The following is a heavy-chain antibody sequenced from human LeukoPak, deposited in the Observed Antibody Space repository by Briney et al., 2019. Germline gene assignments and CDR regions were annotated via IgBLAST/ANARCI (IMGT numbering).Heavy chain of an antibody. V-gene: IGHV4-30-4*08. CDR2: IYYSGST. D-gene: IGHD3-3*01. CDR3: ARDIWDSWSGYSYNWFDP. Sequence: PSETLSLTCTVSGGSISSGDYYWSWIRQPPGKGLEWIGYIYYSGSTYYNPSLKSRVTISVDTSKNQFSLKLSSVTAADTAVYYCARDIWDSWSGYSYNWFDPWGQGTLVTVSS. J-gene: IGHJ5*02. CDR1: GGSISSGDYY.